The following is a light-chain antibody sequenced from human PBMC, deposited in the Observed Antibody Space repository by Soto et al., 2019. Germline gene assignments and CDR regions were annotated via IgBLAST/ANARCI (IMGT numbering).Light chain of an antibody. CDR3: QHYDNDSWT. CDR2: KAS. CDR1: QSISSW. V-gene: IGKV1-5*03. Sequence: DIQMTQSPSTLSASVGDRVIITCRASQSISSWLAWYQQKPGKAPNLLIYKASTLKSGVPSRFSVSGSGTEFTLTIRSLQPDDFATYSCQHYDNDSWTFGQGTKVQIK. J-gene: IGKJ1*01.